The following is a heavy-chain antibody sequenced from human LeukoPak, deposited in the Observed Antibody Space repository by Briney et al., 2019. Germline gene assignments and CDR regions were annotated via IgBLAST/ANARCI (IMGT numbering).Heavy chain of an antibody. D-gene: IGHD1-26*01. V-gene: IGHV3-7*01. Sequence: PGGSLRLSCAASGFTFSSYWMSWVRQAPGKGLEWVANIKQDESEKYYVDSVKGRFTISRDNAKNSLYLQMNGLRAEDTAVYYCARVGNSGSYLERWFDPWGQGTLVTVSS. CDR2: IKQDESEK. CDR1: GFTFSSYW. J-gene: IGHJ5*02. CDR3: ARVGNSGSYLERWFDP.